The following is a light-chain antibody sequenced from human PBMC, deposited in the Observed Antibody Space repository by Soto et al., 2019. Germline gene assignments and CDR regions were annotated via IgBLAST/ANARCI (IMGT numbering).Light chain of an antibody. CDR3: QQAKSVPWT. CDR2: ATS. V-gene: IGKV1-12*01. Sequence: IQMTQSPSSVSASVGDRVILTCRASQRISSWLAWYHQRPGEAPRLLSYATSTLETGVPPRFSGSGSGRDFTLTISSLQPEDLGTYFCQQAKSVPWTFGHGTKVEVK. CDR1: QRISSW. J-gene: IGKJ1*01.